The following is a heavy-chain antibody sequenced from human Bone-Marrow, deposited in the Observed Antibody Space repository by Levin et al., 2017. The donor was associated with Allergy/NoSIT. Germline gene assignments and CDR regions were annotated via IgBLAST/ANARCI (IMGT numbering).Heavy chain of an antibody. CDR1: GFTFSSYN. CDR3: ARDPTEHCTRGVCSPNWFDP. J-gene: IGHJ5*02. D-gene: IGHD2-8*01. V-gene: IGHV3-48*02. CDR2: ISSSSGI. Sequence: GGSLRLSCAASGFTFSSYNMNWVRQAPGKGLEWVSYISSSSGIYYADSVKGRFTISRDNAKNSLYLQMNSLRDEDTAVYYCARDPTEHCTRGVCSPNWFDPWGQGTLVTVSS.